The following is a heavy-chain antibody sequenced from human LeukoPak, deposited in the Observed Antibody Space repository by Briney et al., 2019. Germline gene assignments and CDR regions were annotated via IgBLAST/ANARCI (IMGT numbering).Heavy chain of an antibody. CDR2: LKSDGSST. CDR1: GFTFSSYW. J-gene: IGHJ4*02. CDR3: AREGHDCSGGTCYSNFFDY. Sequence: PGGSLRLSCAASGFTFSSYWTHWVRHAPGKGLVWVSRLKSDGSSTRYADSVKGRFTISRDNAKNTLYLQMNSLRAEDTAVYYCAREGHDCSGGTCYSNFFDYWGQGTLVTVSS. D-gene: IGHD2-15*01. V-gene: IGHV3-74*01.